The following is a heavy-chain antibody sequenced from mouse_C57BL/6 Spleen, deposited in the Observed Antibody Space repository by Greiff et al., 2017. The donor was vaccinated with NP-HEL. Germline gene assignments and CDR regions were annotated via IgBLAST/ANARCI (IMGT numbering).Heavy chain of an antibody. Sequence: VQLKESGPELVKPGASVKMSCKASGYTFTDYNMHWVKQSHGKSLEWIGYINPNNGGTSYNQKFKGKATLTVNKSSSTAYMELRSLTSEDSAVYYCARHPFYRGFDYWGQGTTLTVSS. J-gene: IGHJ2*01. CDR2: INPNNGGT. CDR3: ARHPFYRGFDY. V-gene: IGHV1-22*01. CDR1: GYTFTDYN.